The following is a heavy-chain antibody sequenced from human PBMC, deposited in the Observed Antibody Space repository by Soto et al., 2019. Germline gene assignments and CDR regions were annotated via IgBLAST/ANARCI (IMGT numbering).Heavy chain of an antibody. CDR3: ARVDDILTGPDY. D-gene: IGHD3-9*01. CDR1: GGSISSGDYY. J-gene: IGHJ4*02. CDR2: IYYSGST. Sequence: PSETLSLTCTVSGGSISSGDYYWGWIRQPPGKGLEWIGYIYYSGSTYYNPSLKSRVTISVDTSKNQFSLKLSSVTAADTAVYYCARVDDILTGPDYWGQGTLVTVSS. V-gene: IGHV4-30-4*01.